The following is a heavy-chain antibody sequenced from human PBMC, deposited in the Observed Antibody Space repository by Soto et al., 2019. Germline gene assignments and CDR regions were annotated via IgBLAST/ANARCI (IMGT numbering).Heavy chain of an antibody. V-gene: IGHV3-43D*04. CDR2: ISWDGGST. Sequence: AGGSLRLSCAASGFTFDDYAMHWVRQAPGKGLEWVSLISWDGGSTYYADSVKGRFTISRDNSKNSLYLQMNSLRAEDTALYYCAKDKIVGATYYYYGMDVWGQGTTVTVSS. D-gene: IGHD1-26*01. J-gene: IGHJ6*02. CDR1: GFTFDDYA. CDR3: AKDKIVGATYYYYGMDV.